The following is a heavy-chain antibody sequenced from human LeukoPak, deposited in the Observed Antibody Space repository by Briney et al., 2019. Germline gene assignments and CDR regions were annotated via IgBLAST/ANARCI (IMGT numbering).Heavy chain of an antibody. D-gene: IGHD1-26*01. J-gene: IGHJ4*02. V-gene: IGHV4-4*07. CDR1: GGSISFYY. CDR2: IYTCGTT. CDR3: ARGATTEFDY. Sequence: PSETLSLTCSVSGGSISFYYWSWIRQPGGKGLEWIGRIYTCGTTNYNPSLKSRVTMSVDTYKNQFSLKQSSVTAADTAVYYCARGATTEFDYWGQGTLVTVSS.